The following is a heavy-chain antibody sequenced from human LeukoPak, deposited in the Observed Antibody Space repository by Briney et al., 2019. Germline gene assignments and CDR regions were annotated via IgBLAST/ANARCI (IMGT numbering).Heavy chain of an antibody. J-gene: IGHJ4*02. D-gene: IGHD1-26*01. V-gene: IGHV4-59*12. CDR1: GGSISSYY. Sequence: SETLSLTCTVSGGSISSYYWSWIRQPPGKGLEWIGYIYYSGSTNYNPSLKSRVTISVDTSKNQFSLKLSSVTAADTAVYYCARDRGGRKWELLRFAGVRNFDYWGQGTLVTVSS. CDR2: IYYSGST. CDR3: ARDRGGRKWELLRFAGVRNFDY.